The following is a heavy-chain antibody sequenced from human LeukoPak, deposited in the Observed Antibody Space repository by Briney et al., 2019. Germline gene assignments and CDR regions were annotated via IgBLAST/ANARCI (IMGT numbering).Heavy chain of an antibody. Sequence: GGSLRLSCAASGFTFYKFVMTWVRQAPGSGLEWVSVIYSGGSTYYADSVKGRSTISRDNSKNTLYLQMNSLRAEDTAVYYCAREMDYGGFDYWGQGTLVTVSS. CDR3: AREMDYGGFDY. J-gene: IGHJ4*02. V-gene: IGHV3-53*01. D-gene: IGHD4-23*01. CDR2: IYSGGST. CDR1: GFTFYKFV.